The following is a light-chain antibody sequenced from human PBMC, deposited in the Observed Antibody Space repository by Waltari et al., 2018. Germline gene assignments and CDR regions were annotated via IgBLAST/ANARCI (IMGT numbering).Light chain of an antibody. CDR1: RSNIGNDY. CDR3: GTWDTTLSALI. V-gene: IGLV1-51*02. J-gene: IGLJ2*01. Sequence: QSVLTQPPSVSAAPGQKVTIPCSGSRSNIGNDYVSWYQQLPGTAPKLFIYENNKRPSGIPDRFSGSKSGTSATLGITGLQTGDEADYYCGTWDTTLSALIFGGGTKLTVL. CDR2: ENN.